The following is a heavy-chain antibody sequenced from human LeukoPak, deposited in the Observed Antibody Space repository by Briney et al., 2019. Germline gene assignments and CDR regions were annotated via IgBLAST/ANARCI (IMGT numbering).Heavy chain of an antibody. CDR1: GYTFNRYA. CDR3: ARDTGGGSFQFDY. D-gene: IGHD2-15*01. J-gene: IGHJ4*02. V-gene: IGHV7-4-1*02. CDR2: INTNTGNP. Sequence: ASVKVSCKASGYTFNRYAMNWVRQAPGQGLGWMGWINTNTGNPTYAQGFTGRFVFSLDTSVSTAYLQISSLKAEDTAVYFCARDTGGGSFQFDYWGQGTLVTVSS.